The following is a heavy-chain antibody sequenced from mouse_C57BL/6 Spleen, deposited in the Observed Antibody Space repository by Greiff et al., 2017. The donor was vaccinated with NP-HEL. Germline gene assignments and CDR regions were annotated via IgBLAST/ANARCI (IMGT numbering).Heavy chain of an antibody. Sequence: QVQLQQPGTELVKPGASVKLSCKASGYTFTSYWMHWVKQRPGQGLEWIGNINPSNGATNYNEKFKSKATLTVDKSSSTAYMQLSSLTSEYSAVYYCARYYYGSSHPFDVWGTGTTVTVSS. D-gene: IGHD1-1*01. J-gene: IGHJ1*03. CDR1: GYTFTSYW. V-gene: IGHV1-53*01. CDR3: ARYYYGSSHPFDV. CDR2: INPSNGAT.